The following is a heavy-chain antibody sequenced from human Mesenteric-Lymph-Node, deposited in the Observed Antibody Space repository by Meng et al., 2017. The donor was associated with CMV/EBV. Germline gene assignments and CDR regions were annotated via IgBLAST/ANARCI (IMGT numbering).Heavy chain of an antibody. CDR3: AKGSLKVTTKNFDY. V-gene: IGHV3-23*01. J-gene: IGHJ4*02. D-gene: IGHD4-17*01. CDR2: ISGTTVTS. Sequence: EVQLLESGGGLVQPGXSLRLSCAASGFTFNSYAMSWVRQAPGKGLEWVSAISGTTVTSYYADSVKGRFTISRDNSKNTLYLQMNSLRAEDTAVYYCAKGSLKVTTKNFDYWGQGTLVTVSS. CDR1: GFTFNSYA.